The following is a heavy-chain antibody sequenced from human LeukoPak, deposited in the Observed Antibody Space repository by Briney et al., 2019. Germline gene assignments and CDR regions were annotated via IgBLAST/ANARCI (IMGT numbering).Heavy chain of an antibody. Sequence: KASETLSLTCTVSGGSLSSSNNYWGWTRQPPGKGLEWFGSISYSGGTSYNPSLRSRVTISVDSSKSQFSLKLNSVTAADTAVYYCAREVEYYDSSGRRPHAFDIWGQGTVVTVSS. CDR2: ISYSGGT. J-gene: IGHJ3*02. D-gene: IGHD3-22*01. CDR3: AREVEYYDSSGRRPHAFDI. CDR1: GGSLSSSNNY. V-gene: IGHV4-39*02.